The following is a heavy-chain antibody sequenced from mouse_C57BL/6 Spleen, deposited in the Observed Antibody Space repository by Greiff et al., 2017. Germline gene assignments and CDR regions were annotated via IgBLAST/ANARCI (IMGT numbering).Heavy chain of an antibody. D-gene: IGHD2-4*01. CDR3: ARYVLNYEYEWDAMDY. CDR1: GYTFTSYW. Sequence: QVQLQQPGAELVKPGASVKMSCKASGYTFTSYWITLVKQRPGQGLEWIGDIYPGSGSTNYNEKFKGTATLPGDTSSSTAYMQLSSLTSEDSAVYYCARYVLNYEYEWDAMDYWGQGTSVTVSS. J-gene: IGHJ4*01. CDR2: IYPGSGST. V-gene: IGHV1-55*01.